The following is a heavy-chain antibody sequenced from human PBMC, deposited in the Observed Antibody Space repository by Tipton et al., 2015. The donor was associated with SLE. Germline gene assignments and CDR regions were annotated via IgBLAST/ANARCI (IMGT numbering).Heavy chain of an antibody. CDR1: GFTFFSSW. J-gene: IGHJ5*02. CDR2: IKPEGREI. D-gene: IGHD6-19*01. CDR3: ARDGSGWSIT. V-gene: IGHV3-7*01. Sequence: SLRLSCAASGFTFFSSWRSWLRQAPGKGLEWVANIKPEGREIYYVDSVKGRFTISRDNAKTSLYLQMDGLRVGDTAVYYCARDGSGWSITWGQGTLVTVSS.